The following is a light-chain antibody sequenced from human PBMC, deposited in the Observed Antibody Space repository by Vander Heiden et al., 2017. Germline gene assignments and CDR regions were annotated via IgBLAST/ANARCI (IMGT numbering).Light chain of an antibody. CDR1: SSDVGGYNY. Sequence: QSALPQPASVSGSPGPSITISCTGTSSDVGGYNYVSWYQQHPGKAPKLMIYDVSNRPSGVSKRFSGSKSGNTASLTISGLQAEDEADYYCSSYTSSSTVFGTGTKVTVL. J-gene: IGLJ1*01. V-gene: IGLV2-14*03. CDR2: DVS. CDR3: SSYTSSSTV.